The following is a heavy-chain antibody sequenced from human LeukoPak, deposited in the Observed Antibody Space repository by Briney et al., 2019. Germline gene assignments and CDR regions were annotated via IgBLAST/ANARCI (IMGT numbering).Heavy chain of an antibody. CDR3: AKTNGEYVGSGWCDF. D-gene: IGHD3-10*01. CDR1: GGTFSNCA. CDR2: INTENGNT. V-gene: IGHV1-18*01. J-gene: IGHJ4*02. Sequence: ASVKVSCKASGGTFSNCAVTWVRQAPGQGPEWMGKINTENGNTYFAPRFQGRVTMTTDTSTNTAYLDLRSLTSADTAVYYCAKTNGEYVGSGWCDFWGPGTLVTVSS.